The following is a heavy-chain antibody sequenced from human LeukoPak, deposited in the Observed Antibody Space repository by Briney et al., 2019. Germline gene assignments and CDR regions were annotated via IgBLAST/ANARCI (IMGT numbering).Heavy chain of an antibody. CDR1: GGSFSSYY. D-gene: IGHD3-16*01. Sequence: SKTLSLTCTVSGGSFSSYYWSWIRQPAGKGLEWIGRIYTSGSTNYNPSLKSRVTMSVDTSKNQFSLKLSSVTAADTAVYYCARAGEIDHTRRLYYYGMDVWGQGTTVTVSS. CDR2: IYTSGST. J-gene: IGHJ6*02. V-gene: IGHV4-4*07. CDR3: ARAGEIDHTRRLYYYGMDV.